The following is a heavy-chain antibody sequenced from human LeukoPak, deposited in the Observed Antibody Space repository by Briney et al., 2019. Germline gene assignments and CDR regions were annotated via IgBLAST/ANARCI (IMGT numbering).Heavy chain of an antibody. Sequence: PSETLSLTCAVYGGSFSGYYWSWLRQPPGKGLEWIGEINHSGSTNYNPSLKSRVTISVDTSKNQFSLKLSSVTAADTAVYYCARGRRATIFGVVIFDYWGQGTLVTVSS. CDR2: INHSGST. V-gene: IGHV4-34*01. D-gene: IGHD3-3*01. CDR3: ARGRRATIFGVVIFDY. J-gene: IGHJ4*02. CDR1: GGSFSGYY.